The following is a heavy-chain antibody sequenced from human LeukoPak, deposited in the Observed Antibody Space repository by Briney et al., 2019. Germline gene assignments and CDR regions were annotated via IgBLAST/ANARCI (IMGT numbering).Heavy chain of an antibody. Sequence: GGSLRLSCAASGFTVSSNYMSWVRQAPGKGLEWVSVIYSGGSTYYADSVKGRFTISRDNSKNTLYLQMNSLRAEDTAVYYCARLPSSSRYGGIVYWGQGTLVTVSS. D-gene: IGHD6-13*01. J-gene: IGHJ4*02. CDR1: GFTVSSNY. CDR2: IYSGGST. CDR3: ARLPSSSRYGGIVY. V-gene: IGHV3-66*01.